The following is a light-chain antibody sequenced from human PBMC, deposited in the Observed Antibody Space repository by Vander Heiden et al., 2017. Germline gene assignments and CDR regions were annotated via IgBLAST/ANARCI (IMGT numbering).Light chain of an antibody. V-gene: IGKV3-15*01. CDR2: GAS. CDR1: QSVSSN. J-gene: IGKJ4*01. CDR3: QQDNNWPLT. Sequence: EIVMTQSPATLSVSQGERATLSCRASQSVSSNLAWYQQKPGQAPRLLIYGASTRATGIPARFSGSGSGTEFTLTISSLQSEDFAVYYCQQDNNWPLTFGGGTKVEIK.